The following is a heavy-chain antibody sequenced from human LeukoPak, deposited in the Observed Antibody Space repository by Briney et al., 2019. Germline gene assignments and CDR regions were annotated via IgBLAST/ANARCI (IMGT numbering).Heavy chain of an antibody. D-gene: IGHD1-1*01. CDR1: GFTFSNYA. J-gene: IGHJ4*02. Sequence: GGSLRLSCAASGFTFSNYAMSWVRQAPGKGLEWVSTISNSDNKPYYADSVKGRFTISRDNSKNPLHLQMNSLTAEDTAMYYCAKATGTLGNWGQGTLVTVSS. CDR3: AKATGTLGN. V-gene: IGHV3-23*01. CDR2: ISNSDNKP.